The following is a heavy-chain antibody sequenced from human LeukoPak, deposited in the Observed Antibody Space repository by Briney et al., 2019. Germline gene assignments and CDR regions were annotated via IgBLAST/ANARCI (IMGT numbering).Heavy chain of an antibody. V-gene: IGHV3-43*01. CDR1: GFSFENYN. D-gene: IGHD1-1*01. CDR3: ATGPTGTRFEY. CDR2: IRWDGDTT. J-gene: IGHJ4*02. Sequence: GGSLRLSCAASGFSFENYNMHWVRQPPGKGLEWVSLIRWDGDTTHFADSAKGRFNISRDNSKNSLYLQMNSLRTEDTALYYCATGPTGTRFEYWGKGTLVTVSP.